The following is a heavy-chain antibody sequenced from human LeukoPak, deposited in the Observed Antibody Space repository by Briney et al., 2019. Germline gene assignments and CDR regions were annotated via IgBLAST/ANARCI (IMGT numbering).Heavy chain of an antibody. D-gene: IGHD4-17*01. CDR1: GFTFSSYG. Sequence: GGSLRLSCAASGFTFSSYGIHWVRQAPGKGPEWVAVISYDGSNKYYADSVKGRFTISRDNSKNTLYLQMNSLRAEDTAVYYCAKFGPTVTTQYFDYWGQGTLVTVSS. V-gene: IGHV3-30*18. CDR3: AKFGPTVTTQYFDY. J-gene: IGHJ4*02. CDR2: ISYDGSNK.